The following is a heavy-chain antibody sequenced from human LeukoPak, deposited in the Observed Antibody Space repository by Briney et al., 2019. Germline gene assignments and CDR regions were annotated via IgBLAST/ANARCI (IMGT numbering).Heavy chain of an antibody. CDR1: GGSVSSGSYY. CDR3: ARDTGYCSGGSCYHNYFDY. D-gene: IGHD2-15*01. CDR2: VYYSGDT. Sequence: SETLSLTCTVSGGSVSSGSYYWSWIRQPPGKGLEWIGYVYYSGDTNYNPSLKSRVAISVDTSKNQFSLNLSSVTAADTAVYYCARDTGYCSGGSCYHNYFDYRGQGTLVTVSS. J-gene: IGHJ4*02. V-gene: IGHV4-61*01.